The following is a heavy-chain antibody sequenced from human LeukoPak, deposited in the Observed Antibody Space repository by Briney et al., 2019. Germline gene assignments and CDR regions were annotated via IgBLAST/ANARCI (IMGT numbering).Heavy chain of an antibody. CDR1: GFPFSNYA. Sequence: GGSLRLSCAASGFPFSNYAMSWVRQAPGKGLEWVSSLISSGAVTYYADSVKGRFTISRDNSKNTVHLQMDSLRAEDSAVYYCAKDSAKKYDDYWGQGTLVTISS. J-gene: IGHJ4*02. CDR2: LISSGAVT. D-gene: IGHD2/OR15-2a*01. CDR3: AKDSAKKYDDY. V-gene: IGHV3-23*01.